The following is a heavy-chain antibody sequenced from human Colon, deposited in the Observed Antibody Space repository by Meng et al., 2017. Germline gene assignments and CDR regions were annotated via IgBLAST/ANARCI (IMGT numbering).Heavy chain of an antibody. CDR1: GGSVSSGGYY. D-gene: IGHD4-17*01. J-gene: IGHJ2*01. CDR2: IFYTGST. Sequence: VPCQDAGPGLVKPSQTLSLTCTVSGGSVSSGGYYWSWIRQRPGKGLEYIGYIFYTGSTYYSPSLKSRLTFSLDTSKNQFSLKLDFATAADTAVYYCAGARATVTTLEPFNLWGRGTLVTVSS. V-gene: IGHV4-31*03. CDR3: AGARATVTTLEPFNL.